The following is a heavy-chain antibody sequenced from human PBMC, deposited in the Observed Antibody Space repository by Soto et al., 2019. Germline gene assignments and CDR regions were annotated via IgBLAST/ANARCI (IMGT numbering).Heavy chain of an antibody. D-gene: IGHD3-9*01. CDR1: GGSISSYY. V-gene: IGHV4-59*08. CDR3: ARRLQEDILTGYSYYYYYGMDV. Sequence: SETLSLTCTVSGGSISSYYWSWIRQPPGKGLEWIGYIYYSGSTNYNPSIKSRVTISVDTSKNQFSLKLSSVTAADTAVFYCARRLQEDILTGYSYYYYYGMDVWGQGTTVT. CDR2: IYYSGST. J-gene: IGHJ6*02.